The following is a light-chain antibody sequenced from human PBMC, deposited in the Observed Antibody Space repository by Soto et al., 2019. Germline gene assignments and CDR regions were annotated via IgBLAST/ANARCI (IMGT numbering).Light chain of an antibody. V-gene: IGKV3-15*01. J-gene: IGKJ2*01. CDR2: GAS. Sequence: EIVMTQSPATLSVSPGERATLSCRASQSVSSNLAWYQQKPGQAPRLLIYGASTRATGIPARFSGSGSGTELTLTISSQQAEDLAVYYCQHYNNWPLTLGQRTVLHIK. CDR3: QHYNNWPLT. CDR1: QSVSSN.